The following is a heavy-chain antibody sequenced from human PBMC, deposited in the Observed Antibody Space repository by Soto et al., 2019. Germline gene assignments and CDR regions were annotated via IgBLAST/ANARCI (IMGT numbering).Heavy chain of an antibody. V-gene: IGHV1-69*13. CDR1: GGTFSSYA. J-gene: IGHJ4*02. CDR3: ARAPQRKTYYYDSSGYTFDY. D-gene: IGHD3-22*01. CDR2: IIPIFGTA. Sequence: SVKVSCKASGGTFSSYAISWVRQAPGQGLEWMGGIIPIFGTANYAQKFQGRVTITADESTSTAYMELSSLRSEDTAVYYCARAPQRKTYYYDSSGYTFDYRGQGTLVTVSS.